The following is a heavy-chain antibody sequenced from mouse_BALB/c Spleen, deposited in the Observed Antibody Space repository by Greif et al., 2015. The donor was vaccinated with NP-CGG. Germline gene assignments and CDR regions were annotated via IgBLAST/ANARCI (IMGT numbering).Heavy chain of an antibody. CDR3: ARNCYGSSYYAMDY. J-gene: IGHJ4*01. V-gene: IGHV2-2*02. Sequence: QVQLKESGPGLVQPSQSLSITCTVSGFSLTSYGVHWVRQSPGKGLEWLGVIWSGGSTDYNAAFISRLSISKDNSKSQVFFKMNSLQANATAIYYCARNCYGSSYYAMDYWGQGTSVTVSS. CDR2: IWSGGST. D-gene: IGHD1-1*01. CDR1: GFSLTSYG.